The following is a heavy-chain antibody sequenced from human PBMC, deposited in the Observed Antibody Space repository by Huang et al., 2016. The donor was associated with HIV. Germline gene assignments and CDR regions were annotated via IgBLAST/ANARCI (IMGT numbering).Heavy chain of an antibody. CDR1: TFTFGAYW. D-gene: IGHD1-7*01. CDR2: IKQDESEK. Sequence: VESGGRSVQPGGSIKLSCVGSTFTFGAYWMSWVRQTPGKGMGWVANIKQDESEKYYVDSVKGRFNIARDNARKVLFLEMDNLRVEDTAIYFCATKTAGMDIWGQGTTVTVSS. J-gene: IGHJ6*02. CDR3: ATKTAGMDI. V-gene: IGHV3-7*01.